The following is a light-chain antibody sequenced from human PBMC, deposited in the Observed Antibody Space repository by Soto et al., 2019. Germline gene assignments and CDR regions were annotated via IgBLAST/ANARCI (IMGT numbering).Light chain of an antibody. CDR2: GAT. CDR1: QSINIY. CDR3: QQFHSFPWT. V-gene: IGKV1-39*01. J-gene: IGKJ1*01. Sequence: DIQMTQSPSSLSASVGDRVTIACRATQSINIYLNWYQQKPGKAPKLLIYGATTLQSGVPSRFSGSGSGTEFTLTVSSLQPDDFATFYCQQFHSFPWTFGQGTKVDI.